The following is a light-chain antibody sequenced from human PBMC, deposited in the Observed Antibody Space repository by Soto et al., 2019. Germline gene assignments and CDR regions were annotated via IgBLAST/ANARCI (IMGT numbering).Light chain of an antibody. J-gene: IGLJ1*01. CDR3: SSYTSRSYV. CDR2: DVS. V-gene: IGLV2-14*01. Sequence: QSALTQPASVSGSPGQSITISCTGTSRDVGGYNYVSWYQQHPGKAPKLMIYDVSNRPSGVSNRFSGSKSGNTASLTISGLQAEDGADYYCSSYTSRSYVFGTGTKVTVL. CDR1: SRDVGGYNY.